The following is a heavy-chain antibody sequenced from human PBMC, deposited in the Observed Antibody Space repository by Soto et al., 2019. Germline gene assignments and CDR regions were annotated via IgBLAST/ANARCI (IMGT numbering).Heavy chain of an antibody. CDR3: ARSHGGRSNRKEDYYYYYYMDV. CDR1: GYTFTSYD. CDR2: MNPNSGNT. D-gene: IGHD3-16*01. Sequence: ASVKVSCKASGYTFTSYDINWVRQATGQGLEWMGWMNPNSGNTGYAQKFQGRVTMTRNTYISTAYMELSSVRSEDTAVYYCARSHGGRSNRKEDYYYYYYMDVWGKGTTVTVSS. J-gene: IGHJ6*03. V-gene: IGHV1-8*01.